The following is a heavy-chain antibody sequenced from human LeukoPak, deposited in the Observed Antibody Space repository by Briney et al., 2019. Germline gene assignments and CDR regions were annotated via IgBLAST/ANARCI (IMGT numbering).Heavy chain of an antibody. D-gene: IGHD6-13*01. J-gene: IGHJ6*02. CDR1: GFTFSSYA. CDR3: AKRSSWYSYYYYGMDV. V-gene: IGHV3-23*01. CDR2: ISGSGGST. Sequence: GGSLRLSSAASGFTFSSYAMSWVRQAPGKGLEWVSAISGSGGSTYYADSVKGRFTISRDNSKNTLYLQMNSLRAEDTAVYYCAKRSSWYSYYYYGMDVWGQGTTVTVSS.